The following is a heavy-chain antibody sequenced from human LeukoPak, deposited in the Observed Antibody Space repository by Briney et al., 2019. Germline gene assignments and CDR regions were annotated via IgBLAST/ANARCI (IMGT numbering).Heavy chain of an antibody. Sequence: GGSLRLSCAASGFTFNSYWMSWVRQAPGKGLEWVANVKQDETETYYVDSVKGRFTISRDNAKNSLYLQMNSLRVEDTAVYYCARDLRNHDFWSDGAFDIWGQGTMVTVYS. CDR2: VKQDETET. CDR1: GFTFNSYW. D-gene: IGHD3-3*01. J-gene: IGHJ3*02. V-gene: IGHV3-7*01. CDR3: ARDLRNHDFWSDGAFDI.